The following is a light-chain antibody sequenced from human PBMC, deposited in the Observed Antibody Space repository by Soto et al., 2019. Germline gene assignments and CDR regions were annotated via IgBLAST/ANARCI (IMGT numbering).Light chain of an antibody. J-gene: IGKJ1*01. V-gene: IGKV1-5*01. CDR2: DVS. CDR1: QTISSW. Sequence: DIQMTQSPSTLSASVGDRVTITCRASQTISSWLAWYQQRPGKAPKLLIYDVSSLESGVPSRFSGSGSGTEFTLTISSLQPDDLATYYCQQYNSYSTTFGQGTKVDIK. CDR3: QQYNSYSTT.